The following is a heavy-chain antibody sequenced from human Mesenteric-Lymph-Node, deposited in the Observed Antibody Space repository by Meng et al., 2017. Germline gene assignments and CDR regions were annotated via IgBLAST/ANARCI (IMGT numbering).Heavy chain of an antibody. V-gene: IGHV4-61*02. CDR1: GGSISSGSYY. Sequence: SETLSLTCTVSGGSISSGSYYWSWIRQPAGKGLEWIGRIYTSGSTNYNPSLKSRVTISVDTSENQFSLKLSSVTAADTAVYYCARDDKAVAGIDGGTFDIWGQGTMVTVSS. CDR3: ARDDKAVAGIDGGTFDI. J-gene: IGHJ3*02. CDR2: IYTSGST. D-gene: IGHD6-19*01.